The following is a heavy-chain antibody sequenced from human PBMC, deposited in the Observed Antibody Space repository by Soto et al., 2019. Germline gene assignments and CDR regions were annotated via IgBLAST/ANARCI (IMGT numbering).Heavy chain of an antibody. CDR3: ARDRIVRASYYYYGMDV. CDR2: IWYDGSNK. J-gene: IGHJ6*02. D-gene: IGHD1-26*01. Sequence: QVQVVESGGGVVQPGRSLRLSCTASGFTFSDYGMHWVRQAPGKGLEWVALIWYDGSNKFYADSVKDRFTVSRDNSKNTLYLQMISLRADDRAVYYCARDRIVRASYYYYGMDVWGQGTTVTVSS. CDR1: GFTFSDYG. V-gene: IGHV3-33*01.